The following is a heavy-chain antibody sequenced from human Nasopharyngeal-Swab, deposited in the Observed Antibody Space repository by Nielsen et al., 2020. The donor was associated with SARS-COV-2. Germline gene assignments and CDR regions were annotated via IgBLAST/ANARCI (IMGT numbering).Heavy chain of an antibody. J-gene: IGHJ3*02. CDR2: INPNSGGT. CDR3: ARVRYYHDSHGAFDI. Sequence: ASVKVSCKASGYTFTGYYMHWVRQAPGQGLEWMGWINPNSGGTNYAQKFQGWVTMTRDTSISTAYMELSRLRSDDTAVYYCARVRYYHDSHGAFDIWGQGTMVTVSS. V-gene: IGHV1-2*04. D-gene: IGHD3-22*01. CDR1: GYTFTGYY.